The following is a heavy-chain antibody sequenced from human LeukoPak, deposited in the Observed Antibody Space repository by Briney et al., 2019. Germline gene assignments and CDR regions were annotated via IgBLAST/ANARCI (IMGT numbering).Heavy chain of an antibody. D-gene: IGHD3-10*01. CDR3: AKLHYGSGSSYSDY. CDR2: ISGSGGST. J-gene: IGHJ4*02. CDR1: GFTFSSYA. Sequence: GGSLRLPCAASGFTFSSYAMSWVRQAPGKGLEWVSAISGSGGSTYYADSVKGRFTISRDNSKNTLYLQMNSLRAEDTAVYYCAKLHYGSGSSYSDYWGQGTLVTVSS. V-gene: IGHV3-23*01.